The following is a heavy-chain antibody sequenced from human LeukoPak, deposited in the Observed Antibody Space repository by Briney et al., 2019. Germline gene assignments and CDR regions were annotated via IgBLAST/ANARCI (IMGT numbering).Heavy chain of an antibody. Sequence: GGSLRLSCTVSGFAFSGYAMSWVRQAPGKGPEWVSSIGARGDVTYSADSVKGRFTISRGNSKRTLFLQMNSLRAEDTAVYYCAKVHYTASFPGSFPGRNYFDSWGQGSLVTVSP. D-gene: IGHD1-26*01. CDR1: GFAFSGYA. CDR2: IGARGDVT. V-gene: IGHV3-23*01. CDR3: AKVHYTASFPGSFPGRNYFDS. J-gene: IGHJ4*02.